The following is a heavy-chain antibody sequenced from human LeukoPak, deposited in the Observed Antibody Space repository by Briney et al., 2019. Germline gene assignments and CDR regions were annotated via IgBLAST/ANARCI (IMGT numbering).Heavy chain of an antibody. CDR1: GGTFSSYA. CDR3: ARARYDYFDY. D-gene: IGHD1-14*01. Sequence: ASVKVSCKASGGTFSSYAISWVRQAPGQGLEWMGIINPSGGSTSYAQKFQGRVTMTRDTSTSTVYMELSSLRSEDTAVYYCARARYDYFDYWGQGTLVTVSS. V-gene: IGHV1-46*01. CDR2: INPSGGST. J-gene: IGHJ4*02.